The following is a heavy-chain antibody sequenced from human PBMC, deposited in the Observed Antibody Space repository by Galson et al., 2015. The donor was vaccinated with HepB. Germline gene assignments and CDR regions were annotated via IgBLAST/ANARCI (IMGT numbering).Heavy chain of an antibody. CDR2: IGSKSDNYAT. V-gene: IGHV3-73*01. CDR1: GGTFSSYA. Sequence: KVSCKASGGTFSSYAISWVRQAPGQGLEWVGRIGSKSDNYATAYTASVKGRFTISRDESKNTAYLQMNGLKTEDTAVYYCSRMGDLSGYSSTWGQGTLVTVSS. CDR3: SRMGDLSGYSST. D-gene: IGHD6-13*01. J-gene: IGHJ5*02.